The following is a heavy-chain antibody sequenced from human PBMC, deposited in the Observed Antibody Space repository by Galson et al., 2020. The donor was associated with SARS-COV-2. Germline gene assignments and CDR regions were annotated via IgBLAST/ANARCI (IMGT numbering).Heavy chain of an antibody. J-gene: IGHJ5*02. D-gene: IGHD3-22*01. CDR1: GYSFSSYG. CDR3: ARVGDSSGSNWFDP. CDR2: INTNTGNP. V-gene: IGHV7-4-1*02. Sequence: ASVKVSCKASGYSFSSYGMNWVRQAPGQGLEWMGWINTNTGNPTYAQGFTGRFVFSLDTSVSTAYLQISSLKAEDTAVYYCARVGDSSGSNWFDPWGQGTLVTVSS.